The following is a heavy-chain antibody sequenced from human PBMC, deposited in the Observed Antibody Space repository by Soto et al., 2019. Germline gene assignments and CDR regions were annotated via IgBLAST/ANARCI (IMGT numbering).Heavy chain of an antibody. D-gene: IGHD1-1*01. CDR1: GGTLSSYA. Sequence: SVKVSCKASGGTLSSYAICWVRQASGQGLECMGGMIPGFGTANDAQKFQGRVTINADETTSTVYMELSSLRSEDTAVYYCARGWNDFPHWG. CDR2: MIPGFGTA. J-gene: IGHJ1*01. V-gene: IGHV1-69*13. CDR3: ARGWNDFPH.